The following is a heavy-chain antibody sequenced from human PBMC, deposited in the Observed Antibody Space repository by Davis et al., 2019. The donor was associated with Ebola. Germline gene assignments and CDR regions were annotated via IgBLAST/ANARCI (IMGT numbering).Heavy chain of an antibody. Sequence: ASVKVSCKASGYTFTGYYMHWVRQAPGQGLEWMGWINPNSGGTNYAQKFQGWVTMTRDTSISTAYMELSRLRSDDTAVYYCARGSLVLRYFDWSKSHWFDPWGQGTLVTVSS. CDR2: INPNSGGT. CDR1: GYTFTGYY. CDR3: ARGSLVLRYFDWSKSHWFDP. V-gene: IGHV1-2*04. J-gene: IGHJ5*02. D-gene: IGHD3-9*01.